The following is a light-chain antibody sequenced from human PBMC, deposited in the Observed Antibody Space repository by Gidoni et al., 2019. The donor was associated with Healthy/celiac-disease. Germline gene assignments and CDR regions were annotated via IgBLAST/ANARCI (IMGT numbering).Light chain of an antibody. CDR1: QSVSSY. V-gene: IGKV3-11*01. Sequence: DIVLTQSLATLSLSPGERATLSRRASQSVSSYLAWYQQKPGQAPRHLIYDASNRATGIPARFSGSGSGADFTLTISSLEPEDFAVYYCQQRSNWPQSTFGQGTKLEIK. CDR3: QQRSNWPQST. CDR2: DAS. J-gene: IGKJ2*02.